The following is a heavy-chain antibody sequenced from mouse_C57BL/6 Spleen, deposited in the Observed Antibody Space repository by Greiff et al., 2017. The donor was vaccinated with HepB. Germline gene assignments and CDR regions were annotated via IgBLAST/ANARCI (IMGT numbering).Heavy chain of an antibody. CDR2: ISSGGDYS. J-gene: IGHJ4*01. Sequence: EVKLMESGEGLVKPGGSLKLSCAASGFTFSSYAMSWVRQTPEKRLEWVAYISSGGDYSYYADTVKGRFTISRDNARNTLYLQMSSLKSEDTAMYYCTREGYRGYAMDYWGQGTSVTVSS. CDR3: TREGYRGYAMDY. CDR1: GFTFSSYA. V-gene: IGHV5-9-1*02. D-gene: IGHD2-14*01.